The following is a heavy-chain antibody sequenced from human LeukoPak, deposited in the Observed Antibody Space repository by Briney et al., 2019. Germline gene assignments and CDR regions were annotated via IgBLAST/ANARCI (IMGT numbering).Heavy chain of an antibody. J-gene: IGHJ4*02. CDR2: FDPEDGET. V-gene: IGHV1-24*01. CDR1: GYTLTELS. D-gene: IGHD3-3*01. CDR3: ATKPITIFGVVKDY. Sequence: ASVKVSCKVSGYTLTELSMHWVRQAPGKGLEWMGGFDPEDGETLYAQKFKGRVTMTEDTSTDTAYMELSSLRSEDTAVYYCATKPITIFGVVKDYWGQGTLGIVSS.